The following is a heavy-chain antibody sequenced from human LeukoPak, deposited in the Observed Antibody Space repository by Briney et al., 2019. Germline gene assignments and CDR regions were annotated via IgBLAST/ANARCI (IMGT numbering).Heavy chain of an antibody. Sequence: ASVKVSCKASGYTFTSYPMHWVRQAPGQRLEWMGWINAGNGNTKYSQKFQGRVTITRDTSASTAYMELSSLRSEDTAVYYCASGPWNYYDSSGYDYWGQGTLVTVSS. V-gene: IGHV1-3*01. D-gene: IGHD3-22*01. J-gene: IGHJ4*02. CDR1: GYTFTSYP. CDR3: ASGPWNYYDSSGYDY. CDR2: INAGNGNT.